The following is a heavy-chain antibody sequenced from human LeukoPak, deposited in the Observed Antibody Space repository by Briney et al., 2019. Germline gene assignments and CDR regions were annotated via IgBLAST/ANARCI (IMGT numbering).Heavy chain of an antibody. CDR1: GGTFSSYA. CDR3: ARGPVGANSAEYFQH. J-gene: IGHJ1*01. Sequence: SVKVSCKASGGTFSSYAISWVRQAPGQGLEWMGRIIPVLGIANYVQKFQGRVTITADKSTSTAYMELSSLRSEDTAVYYCARGPVGANSAEYFQHWGQGTLVTVSS. CDR2: IIPVLGIA. V-gene: IGHV1-69*04. D-gene: IGHD1-26*01.